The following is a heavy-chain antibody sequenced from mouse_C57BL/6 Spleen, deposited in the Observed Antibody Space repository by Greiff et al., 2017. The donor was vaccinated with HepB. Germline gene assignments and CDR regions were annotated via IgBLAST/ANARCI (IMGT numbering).Heavy chain of an antibody. J-gene: IGHJ2*01. V-gene: IGHV1-80*01. D-gene: IGHD1-1*01. CDR3: ARSAVVAEDY. Sequence: VQRVESGAELVKPGASVKISCKASGYAFSSYWMNWVKQRPGKGLEWIGQIYPGDGDTNYNGKFKGKATLTADKSSSTAYMQLSSLTSEDSAVYFCARSAVVAEDYWGQGTTLTVSS. CDR1: GYAFSSYW. CDR2: IYPGDGDT.